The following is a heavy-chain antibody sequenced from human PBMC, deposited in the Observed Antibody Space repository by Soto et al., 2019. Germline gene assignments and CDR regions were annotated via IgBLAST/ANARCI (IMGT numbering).Heavy chain of an antibody. CDR2: ISNGGTNK. D-gene: IGHD1-1*01. J-gene: IGHJ4*02. Sequence: QVQLVESGGGVVQPGRSLRLSCAASGFTFSRYDMHWVRQAPGKGLEWVAVISNGGTNKYYANSVKGRFTISRDNSKNSLYLQMHSLRPEDTALYYCVRDGEDWNDRTFDLWGQGTLVTVSS. V-gene: IGHV3-30*04. CDR1: GFTFSRYD. CDR3: VRDGEDWNDRTFDL.